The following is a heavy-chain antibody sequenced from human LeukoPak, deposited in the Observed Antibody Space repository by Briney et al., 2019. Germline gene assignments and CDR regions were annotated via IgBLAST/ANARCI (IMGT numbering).Heavy chain of an antibody. CDR1: GGSISSYY. Sequence: SETLSLTCTVSGGSISSYYWSWIRQPPGKGLEWIGYLYYSGSTNYNPSLKSRVTISVDTSKNQFSLKLSSVTAADTAVYYCARDHYGSGSYYKVSGMDVWGQGTTVTVSS. CDR2: LYYSGST. CDR3: ARDHYGSGSYYKVSGMDV. J-gene: IGHJ6*02. V-gene: IGHV4-59*01. D-gene: IGHD3-10*01.